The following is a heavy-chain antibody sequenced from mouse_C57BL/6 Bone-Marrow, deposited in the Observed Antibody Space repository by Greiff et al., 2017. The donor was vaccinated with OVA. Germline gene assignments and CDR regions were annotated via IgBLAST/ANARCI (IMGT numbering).Heavy chain of an antibody. J-gene: IGHJ4*01. CDR2: IDPSASYT. V-gene: IGHV1-69*01. CDR3: ARSGGTSYYAMDY. D-gene: IGHD3-2*02. CDR1: GYTFTSYW. Sequence: QVQLQQPGAELVMPGASVQLSCKASGYTFTSYWLHWLKPRPGQGLEWIGEIDPSASYTNYTQKFTGKFTLTVDESSSTAYMQLSSLTSEDSAVYYCARSGGTSYYAMDYWGQGTSVTVSS.